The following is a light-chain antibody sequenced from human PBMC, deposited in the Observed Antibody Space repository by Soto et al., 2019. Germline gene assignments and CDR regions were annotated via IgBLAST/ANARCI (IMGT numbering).Light chain of an antibody. CDR3: HQYNNWLLFT. CDR1: QSISRN. Sequence: EIVMTQSPATLSVSPGERATLSCRASQSISRNLAWYQQKPGQAPRLLIFSASTRATGIPARFSGSGSGTEFTLTISSLQSEDSAVYYCHQYNNWLLFTFGPGTKGDIK. V-gene: IGKV3-15*01. CDR2: SAS. J-gene: IGKJ3*01.